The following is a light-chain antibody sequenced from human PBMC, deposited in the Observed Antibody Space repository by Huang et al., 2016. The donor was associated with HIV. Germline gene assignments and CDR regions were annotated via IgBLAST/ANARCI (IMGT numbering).Light chain of an antibody. J-gene: IGKJ2*01. CDR3: QQYDSSPYT. CDR2: GAS. V-gene: IGKV3-20*01. CDR1: QTITSKS. Sequence: EVVLTQSPVTLSLSAGERATLSCRASQTITSKSLAWYQQKLGQAPRLLIYGASSRATDIPDRFSGSGSGTDFTLTISGLEPEDFAVYFCQQYDSSPYTFGQGTQLEIK.